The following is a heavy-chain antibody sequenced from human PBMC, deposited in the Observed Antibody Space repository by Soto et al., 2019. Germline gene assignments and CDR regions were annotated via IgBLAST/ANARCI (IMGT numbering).Heavy chain of an antibody. CDR1: GGSISTYY. CDR2: IYYSGST. CDR3: ARGSNFYDSSGYLEY. D-gene: IGHD3-22*01. V-gene: IGHV4-59*01. J-gene: IGHJ4*02. Sequence: SETLSLTCTVSGGSISTYYWTWIRQAPGKGLEWIGYIYYSGSTNYNPSLKSRVTISVDTSKKEFSLKMSSVTAADTAVYYCARGSNFYDSSGYLEYWGQGALVTVSS.